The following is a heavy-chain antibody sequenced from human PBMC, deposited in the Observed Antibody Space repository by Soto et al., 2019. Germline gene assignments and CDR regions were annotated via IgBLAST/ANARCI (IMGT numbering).Heavy chain of an antibody. CDR3: AFFWEYGSSGSNPFAP. CDR1: GYTFTSYY. CDR2: INPSGGGT. V-gene: IGHV1-46*01. Sequence: ASVKVSCKASGYTFTSYYMHWVRQAPGQGLEWMGIINPSGGGTSYAQKFQGRVTMTRDTSTSTVYMELSSLRSEDTAVYYCAFFWEYGSSGSNPFAPGGQETLVTVPS. D-gene: IGHD6-13*01. J-gene: IGHJ5*02.